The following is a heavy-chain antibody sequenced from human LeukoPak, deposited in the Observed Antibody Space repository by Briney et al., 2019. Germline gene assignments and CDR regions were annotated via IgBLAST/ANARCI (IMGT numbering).Heavy chain of an antibody. CDR3: ARTISRGFFDY. J-gene: IGHJ4*02. V-gene: IGHV4-39*07. CDR2: IDYSGTT. D-gene: IGHD3-3*01. CDR1: GGSISSSSYY. Sequence: SETLSLTCTVSGGSISSSSYYWVWIRQPPGKGLEWIGTIDYSGTTYYKPSLKSRVTISVDTSRNQFSLKLSSVTAADTAVYYCARTISRGFFDYWGQGTLVTVSS.